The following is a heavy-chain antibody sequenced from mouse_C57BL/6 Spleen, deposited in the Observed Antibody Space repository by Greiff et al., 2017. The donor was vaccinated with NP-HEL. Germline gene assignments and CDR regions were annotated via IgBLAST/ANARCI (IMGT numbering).Heavy chain of an antibody. CDR3: ARRSPYDVGAMDY. CDR1: GYTFTSYT. J-gene: IGHJ4*01. CDR2: INPSSGYT. D-gene: IGHD2-12*01. Sequence: VQLQQSGAELARPGASVKMSCKASGYTFTSYTMHWVQQRPGQGLEWIGYINPSSGYTKYNQKFKDKATLTADKSSSTAYMQLSSLTSEDSAVYYCARRSPYDVGAMDYRGQGTSVTVSS. V-gene: IGHV1-4*01.